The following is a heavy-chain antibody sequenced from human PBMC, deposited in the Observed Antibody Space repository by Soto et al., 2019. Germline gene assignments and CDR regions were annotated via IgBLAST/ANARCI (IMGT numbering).Heavy chain of an antibody. J-gene: IGHJ6*02. CDR2: IKQDGSEQ. CDR3: AREAV. Sequence: EVQVVESGGGLVQPGGSLRLSCAASGFTFGIHWMTWVRQVPGKGLEWVANIKQDGSEQFYVDSVKGRFTISRDNAKNSLYLQMNSLRAEDTAVYYCAREAVWGQGTTVTVSS. V-gene: IGHV3-7*03. CDR1: GFTFGIHW.